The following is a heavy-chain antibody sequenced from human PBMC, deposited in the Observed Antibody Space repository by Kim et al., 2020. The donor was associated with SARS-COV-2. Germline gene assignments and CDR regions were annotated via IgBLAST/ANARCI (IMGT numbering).Heavy chain of an antibody. CDR3: ARVLQFVVVPAARKYWFDP. Sequence: SETLSLTCAVYGGSFSGYYWSWIRQPPGKGLEWIGEINHSGSTNYNPSLKSRVTISVDTSKNQFSLKLSSVTAADTAVYYCARVLQFVVVPAARKYWFDPWGQGTLVTVSS. D-gene: IGHD2-2*01. CDR2: INHSGST. J-gene: IGHJ5*02. CDR1: GGSFSGYY. V-gene: IGHV4-34*01.